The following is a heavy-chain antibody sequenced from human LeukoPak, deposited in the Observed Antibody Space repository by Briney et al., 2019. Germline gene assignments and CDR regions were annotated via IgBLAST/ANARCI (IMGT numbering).Heavy chain of an antibody. CDR3: ARDVVVTAIPDAFDI. V-gene: IGHV3-33*01. J-gene: IGHJ3*02. D-gene: IGHD2-21*02. CDR2: IWYDGSNK. CDR1: GFTFSSYG. Sequence: GGSLRLSCAASGFTFSSYGMHWVRQAPGKGLEWVAVIWYDGSNKYYADSVKGRFTISRDNSKNTLYLQMNSLRAEDTAVYYCARDVVVTAIPDAFDIWGQGTMVTVPS.